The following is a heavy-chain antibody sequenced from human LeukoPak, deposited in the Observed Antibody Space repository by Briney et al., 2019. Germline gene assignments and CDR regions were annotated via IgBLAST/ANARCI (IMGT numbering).Heavy chain of an antibody. Sequence: ASVKVSCKASGYTFTSYYMHWVRQAPGQGLEWMGIINPSGGSTSYAQKFQGRVTMTRDTSTSTVYMELSSLRSEDTAVYYCARDRFSHDYGGNPGFDFDYWGQGTLVTVSS. CDR3: ARDRFSHDYGGNPGFDFDY. V-gene: IGHV1-46*01. D-gene: IGHD4-23*01. CDR1: GYTFTSYY. CDR2: INPSGGST. J-gene: IGHJ4*02.